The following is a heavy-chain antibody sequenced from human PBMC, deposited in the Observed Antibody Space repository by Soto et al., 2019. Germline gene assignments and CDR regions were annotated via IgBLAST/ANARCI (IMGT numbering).Heavy chain of an antibody. CDR1: GFTVNNLF. Sequence: EVQLVESGGGLVQPGGSLRLSCAASGFTVNNLFMTWVRQAPGKGLEWVSVISSDDSTYYADSVKGRFTISRDNSKNTLYLEMNSLRAGDTAVYYCAREIFGGSYDFCHGGQGTLVTVSS. D-gene: IGHD3-3*01. V-gene: IGHV3-66*01. J-gene: IGHJ4*02. CDR2: ISSDDST. CDR3: AREIFGGSYDFCH.